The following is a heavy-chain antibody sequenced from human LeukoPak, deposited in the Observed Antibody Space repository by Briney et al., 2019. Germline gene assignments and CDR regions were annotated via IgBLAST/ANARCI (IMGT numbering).Heavy chain of an antibody. J-gene: IGHJ4*02. CDR1: GFTFSSYS. CDR3: ARGQGLGFDY. Sequence: SGGSLRLSCAASGFTFSSYSMNWVRQAPGKGLEWVSSISSSSSYIYYADSVKGRFTISRDNAKNSLYLQMNSLRAEDTAVYYCARGQGLGFDYWGQGTLVTVSS. CDR2: ISSSSSYI. V-gene: IGHV3-21*01.